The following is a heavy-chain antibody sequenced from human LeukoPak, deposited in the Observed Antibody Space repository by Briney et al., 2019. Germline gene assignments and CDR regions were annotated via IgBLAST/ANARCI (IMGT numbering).Heavy chain of an antibody. V-gene: IGHV1-2*02. CDR1: GYTFTGYY. CDR2: INPNSGGT. Sequence: ASVKVSCKASGYTFTGYYMHWVRQAPGQGLEWMGWINPNSGGTNYAQKFQVRGTMTRDTSISTAYMELSRLRSDDTAVYYCARSAESSSWVEFGYWGQGTLVTVSS. CDR3: ARSAESSSWVEFGY. J-gene: IGHJ4*02. D-gene: IGHD6-13*01.